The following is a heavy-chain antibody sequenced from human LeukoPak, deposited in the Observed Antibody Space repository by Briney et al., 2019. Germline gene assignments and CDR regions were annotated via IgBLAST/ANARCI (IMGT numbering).Heavy chain of an antibody. V-gene: IGHV3-48*01. J-gene: IGHJ4*02. D-gene: IGHD2-21*01. Sequence: GGSLRLSCAASGFTFSSYSMNWVRQAPGKGLEWVSYISSSSSTIYYADSVKGRFTISRDNAKNSLYLQMNSLRAEDTAVYYCARDGSLYCGGDCYLGYWGQGTLVTVSS. CDR3: ARDGSLYCGGDCYLGY. CDR1: GFTFSSYS. CDR2: ISSSSSTI.